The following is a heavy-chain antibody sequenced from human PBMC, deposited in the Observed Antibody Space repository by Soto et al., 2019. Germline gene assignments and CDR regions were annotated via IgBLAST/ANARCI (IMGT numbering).Heavy chain of an antibody. CDR1: GYTFTGYY. D-gene: IGHD3-10*01. CDR3: VLWFGEGPYYYGMDV. CDR2: INPNSGGT. J-gene: IGHJ6*02. V-gene: IGHV1-2*04. Sequence: ASVKVSCKASGYTFTGYYMHWVRQAPGQGLEWMGWINPNSGGTNYAQKFQGWVTMTRDTSISTAYMELSRLRSDDTAVYYCVLWFGEGPYYYGMDVWGQGTTVTVSS.